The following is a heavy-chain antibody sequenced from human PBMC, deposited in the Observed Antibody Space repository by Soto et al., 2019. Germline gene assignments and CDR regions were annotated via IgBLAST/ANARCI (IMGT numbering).Heavy chain of an antibody. Sequence: QVQLVESGGGVVQPGRSLRLSCAASGFTFSSYGMHWVRQAPGKGLEWVAVIWYDGSNKYYADSVKGRFTISRDNSKNTLYLQMNSLRAEDTAVYYCARDPYGSGSYLVYWGQGTLVTVSS. CDR1: GFTFSSYG. CDR3: ARDPYGSGSYLVY. CDR2: IWYDGSNK. D-gene: IGHD3-10*01. J-gene: IGHJ4*02. V-gene: IGHV3-33*01.